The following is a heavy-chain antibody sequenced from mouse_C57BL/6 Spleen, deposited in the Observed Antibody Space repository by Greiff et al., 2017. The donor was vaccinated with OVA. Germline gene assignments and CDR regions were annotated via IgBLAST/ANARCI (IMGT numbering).Heavy chain of an antibody. V-gene: IGHV1-22*01. Sequence: EVKLQQSGPELVKPGASVKMSCKASGYTFTDYNMHWVKQSHGKSLEWIGYINPNNGGTSYNQKFKGKATLTVNKSSSTAYMELRSLTSEDSAVYYCARTHYGSSPDYWGQGTTLTVSS. J-gene: IGHJ2*01. CDR2: INPNNGGT. D-gene: IGHD1-1*01. CDR1: GYTFTDYN. CDR3: ARTHYGSSPDY.